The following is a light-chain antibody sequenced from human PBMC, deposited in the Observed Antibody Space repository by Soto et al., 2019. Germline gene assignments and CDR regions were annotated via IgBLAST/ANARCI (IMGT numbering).Light chain of an antibody. V-gene: IGKV1-5*03. J-gene: IGKJ1*01. CDR3: QQYTSYST. Sequence: DIPMTQSPSTLSASVGDRVTITCRASQSINSWLAWYQQKPGSAPKLLIYKASSLESWVPSRFRGRGSGTDFTLTISSLQPDDFSTYYCQQYTSYSTFGQGTKVQIK. CDR2: KAS. CDR1: QSINSW.